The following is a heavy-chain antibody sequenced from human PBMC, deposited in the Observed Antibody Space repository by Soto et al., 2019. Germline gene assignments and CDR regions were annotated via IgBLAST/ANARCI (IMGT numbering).Heavy chain of an antibody. V-gene: IGHV4-30-2*01. Sequence: QLQLQESGSGLVKPSQTLSLTCAVSGGSISSGGYSWSWIRQPPGKGLEWIGYIYHSGSTYYNPSPKRRVTISVDRSKNQFSLKLSSVTAADTAVYYCARAGYSYGYGYWGQGTLVTVSS. CDR1: GGSISSGGYS. D-gene: IGHD5-18*01. CDR2: IYHSGST. J-gene: IGHJ4*02. CDR3: ARAGYSYGYGY.